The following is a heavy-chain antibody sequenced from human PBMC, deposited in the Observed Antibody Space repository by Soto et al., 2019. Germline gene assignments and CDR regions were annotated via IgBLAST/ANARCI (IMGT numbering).Heavy chain of an antibody. D-gene: IGHD4-17*01. J-gene: IGHJ3*02. CDR1: GASISSGGYY. Sequence: QVQLQESGPGLVKPSQTLSLTCAVSGASISSGGYYWNWIRQHPGKGLEWIGHIYNSGTTHYNPSLKRRLTISVDTSKTHFFLKLVSLTAADTAVYYCAREGSSTVTALRALDIWGHGTLVTVSP. V-gene: IGHV4-31*11. CDR3: AREGSSTVTALRALDI. CDR2: IYNSGTT.